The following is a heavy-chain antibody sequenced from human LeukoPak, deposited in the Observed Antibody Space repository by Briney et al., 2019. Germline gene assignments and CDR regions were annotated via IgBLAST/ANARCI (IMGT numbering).Heavy chain of an antibody. J-gene: IGHJ4*02. Sequence: GGSLRLSCAASGFTFSNFHMTWVRQSPGKGLEWVSAISDSGGNAWYADSVKGRFTISRDNSKNTVYLQMNSLRAEDTAVYYCAKELRSISATTGFDYWGQGTLVTVSS. CDR2: ISDSGGNA. V-gene: IGHV3-23*01. CDR1: GFTFSNFH. D-gene: IGHD1-20*01. CDR3: AKELRSISATTGFDY.